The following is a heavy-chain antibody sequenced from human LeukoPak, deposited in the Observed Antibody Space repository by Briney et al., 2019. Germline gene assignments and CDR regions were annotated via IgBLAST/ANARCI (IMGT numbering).Heavy chain of an antibody. CDR2: INPKSGDT. CDR1: GYTFSGFY. V-gene: IGHV1-2*02. Sequence: GASVKVSCKASGYTFSGFYVHWVRQAHGQGLEWMGWINPKSGDTSVAQKFQGRVTMTRGTSISTAYLELSSLTSDDTAMYFCARDGEGVPVAGKGGCDYWGQGTQVTVSS. CDR3: ARDGEGVPVAGKGGCDY. D-gene: IGHD6-19*01. J-gene: IGHJ4*02.